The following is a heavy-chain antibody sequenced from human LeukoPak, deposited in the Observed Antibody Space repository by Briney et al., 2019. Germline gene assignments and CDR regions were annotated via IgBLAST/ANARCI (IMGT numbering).Heavy chain of an antibody. CDR1: GFTFSSYA. CDR3: ARRYSSSWFKPFDL. J-gene: IGHJ3*01. D-gene: IGHD6-13*01. CDR2: ISGSGGST. Sequence: GGSLRLSCAASGFTFSSYAMSWVRQAPGKGLEWVSAISGSGGSTYYADSVKGRFTISRDNSKNTLYLQMNSLRAEDTAVYYCARRYSSSWFKPFDLWGQGTMVTVSS. V-gene: IGHV3-23*01.